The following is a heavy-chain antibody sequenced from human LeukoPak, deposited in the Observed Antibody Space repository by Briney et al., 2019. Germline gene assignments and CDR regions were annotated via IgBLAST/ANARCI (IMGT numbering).Heavy chain of an antibody. V-gene: IGHV3-43*02. CDR2: ISGDGGST. D-gene: IGHD3-22*01. Sequence: GGSLSLSCGASGFTFDDYAMHWVRQAPGKGLEWVSLISGDGGSTYYADSVKGRFTISRDNSKNSLYLQMNSLRSEDTALYYCAKDIFYYDSSGYYFFDAFDIWGQGTMVTVSS. CDR3: AKDIFYYDSSGYYFFDAFDI. CDR1: GFTFDDYA. J-gene: IGHJ3*02.